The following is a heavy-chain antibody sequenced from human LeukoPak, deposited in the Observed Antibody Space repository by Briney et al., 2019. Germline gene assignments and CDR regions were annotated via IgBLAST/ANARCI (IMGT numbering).Heavy chain of an antibody. J-gene: IGHJ4*02. D-gene: IGHD2-2*01. CDR1: GGTFSSYA. V-gene: IGHV1-69*05. Sequence: SVKVSCKASGGTFSSYAISWVRQAPGQGREWMGGSIPIFGTANYAQKFQGRVTITTDESTSTAYMELSSLRSEDTAVYYCARVWCSSTSCYVPRGGLGYWGQGTLVTVSS. CDR3: ARVWCSSTSCYVPRGGLGY. CDR2: SIPIFGTA.